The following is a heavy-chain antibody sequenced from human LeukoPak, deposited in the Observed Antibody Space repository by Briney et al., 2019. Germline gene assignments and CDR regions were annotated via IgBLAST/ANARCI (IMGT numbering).Heavy chain of an antibody. D-gene: IGHD3-3*01. CDR3: ARDGRHDFWSGSSSYFDC. CDR2: IIPIFGTA. Sequence: GSSVKVSCKASGGTFSSYAISWVRQAPGQGLEWMGGIIPIFGTANYAQKFQGRVTITADKSTSTAYMELSSLRSEDTALYYCARDGRHDFWSGSSSYFDCWGQGTLVTVSS. V-gene: IGHV1-69*06. J-gene: IGHJ4*02. CDR1: GGTFSSYA.